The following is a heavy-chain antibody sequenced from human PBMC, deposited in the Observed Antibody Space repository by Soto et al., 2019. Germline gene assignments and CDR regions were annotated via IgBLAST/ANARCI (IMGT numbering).Heavy chain of an antibody. CDR3: ARRYCSRADCYSDS. V-gene: IGHV5-10-1*01. CDR1: GYTFFSFW. Sequence: GESLKISCHGSGYTFFSFWIVWVRQVPGKGLEWVGRIDPGDSSATYSPTFQGHVAISADRSTRSAYLQWRSLRASDTAIYFCARRYCSRADCYSDSWGQGSLVTVSS. J-gene: IGHJ4*02. CDR2: IDPGDSSA. D-gene: IGHD2-2*01.